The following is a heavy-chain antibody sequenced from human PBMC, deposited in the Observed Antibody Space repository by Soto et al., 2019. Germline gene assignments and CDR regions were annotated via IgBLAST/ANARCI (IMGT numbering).Heavy chain of an antibody. J-gene: IGHJ6*02. CDR2: INHSGST. CDR1: GGSFSGYY. CDR3: ARGLRNYYYYYGMDV. Sequence: SETLSLTCAVYGGSFSGYYWSWIRQPPGKGLEWIGEINHSGSTNYNPSLKSRVTISVDTSKNQFSLKLSSVTAADTAVYYCARGLRNYYYYYGMDVWGQGTTVTVSS. V-gene: IGHV4-34*01.